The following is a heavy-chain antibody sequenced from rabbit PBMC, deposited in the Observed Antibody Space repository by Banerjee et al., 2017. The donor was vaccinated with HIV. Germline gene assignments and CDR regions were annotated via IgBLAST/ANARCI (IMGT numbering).Heavy chain of an antibody. CDR1: GFSFSNKCV. J-gene: IGHJ4*01. CDR3: ARDYGGTDYRRYYFNL. CDR2: INTSSGNT. D-gene: IGHD8-1*01. V-gene: IGHV1S40*01. Sequence: QSLEESGGGLFQPEGSLTLTCTASGFSFSNKCVMCWVRQAPGKGLEWIACINTSSGNTVYATWAKGRFTISKTSSTTVTLQMSSLTAADTATYFCARDYGGTDYRRYYFNLWGPGTLFTVS.